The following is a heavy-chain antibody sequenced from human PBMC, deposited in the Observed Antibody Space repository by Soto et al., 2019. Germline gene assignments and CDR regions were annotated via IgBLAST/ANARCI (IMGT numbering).Heavy chain of an antibody. Sequence: QVQLVQSGAEVKKPGSSVKVSCKASGGTFSTYAITWVRQAPGQGLEWLGGIIPNFGTTDYARKFQGRVTITAAESRSTVFIELSSLTSEDTAVYYCARGVGAYHFDSWGQGTLVTVSS. D-gene: IGHD1-26*01. J-gene: IGHJ4*02. CDR3: ARGVGAYHFDS. CDR2: IIPNFGTT. V-gene: IGHV1-69*01. CDR1: GGTFSTYA.